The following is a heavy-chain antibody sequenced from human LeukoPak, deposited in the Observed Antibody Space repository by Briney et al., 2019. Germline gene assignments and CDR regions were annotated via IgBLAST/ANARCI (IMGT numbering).Heavy chain of an antibody. V-gene: IGHV1-69*01. D-gene: IGHD4-17*01. CDR2: IIPIFGTA. Sequence: SVKVSCKSSGGTFSSYAISWVRQAPGQGLEWMGGIIPIFGTANYAQKFQGRVTITADESTSTAYMELSSLRSEDTAVYYCARDLYGDSSSGYMDVWGKGTTVTISS. J-gene: IGHJ6*03. CDR1: GGTFSSYA. CDR3: ARDLYGDSSSGYMDV.